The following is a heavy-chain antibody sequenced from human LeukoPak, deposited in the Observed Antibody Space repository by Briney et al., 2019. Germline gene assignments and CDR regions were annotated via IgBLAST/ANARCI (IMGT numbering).Heavy chain of an antibody. CDR2: ISYEGGTQ. D-gene: IGHD3-10*01. CDR1: GVTLSPYG. V-gene: IGHV3-30*18. Sequence: QPGTSLRLSCAASGVTLSPYGMHWVRQAPGKGLEWVAVISYEGGTQHYADSVKGRFIISRDNPRNTLYLQMNILRTEDTAVYYCAKEGTPQVSTWYDLWGQGTQVIVSS. J-gene: IGHJ5*02. CDR3: AKEGTPQVSTWYDL.